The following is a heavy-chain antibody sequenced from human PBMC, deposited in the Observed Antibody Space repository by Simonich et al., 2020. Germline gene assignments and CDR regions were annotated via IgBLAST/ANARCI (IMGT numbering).Heavy chain of an antibody. Sequence: EVQLVESGGGLVQPGGSLRLSCAASGFTFSRYWMSWVRQAQGKGLEGGANIKQDGSKKYYVDSVKGRFTISRDNAKNSLYLQMNSLRAEDTAVYYCACLGTGDAFDIWGQGTMVTVSS. V-gene: IGHV3-7*01. CDR3: ACLGTGDAFDI. J-gene: IGHJ3*02. D-gene: IGHD3-9*01. CDR1: GFTFSRYW. CDR2: IKQDGSKK.